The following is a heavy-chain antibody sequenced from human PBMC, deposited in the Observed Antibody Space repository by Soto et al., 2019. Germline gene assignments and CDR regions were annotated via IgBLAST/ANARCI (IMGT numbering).Heavy chain of an antibody. J-gene: IGHJ4*02. V-gene: IGHV3-30*18. D-gene: IGHD6-13*01. CDR2: ISYDGSKK. Sequence: QVQLVESGGGVGQPGRSLRLSCAASGFTFSSYGMHWVRQAPGKGLEWVAVISYDGSKKYYAYSVKGRFTISRDNSKNTLYLQMNSLRAEDTAVYYCANGGYSSSWYALYYWGQGTLVTVSS. CDR3: ANGGYSSSWYALYY. CDR1: GFTFSSYG.